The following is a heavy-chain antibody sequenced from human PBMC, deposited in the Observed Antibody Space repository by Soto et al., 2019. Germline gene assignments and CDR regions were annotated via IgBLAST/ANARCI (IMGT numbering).Heavy chain of an antibody. CDR2: IYYSGST. CDR3: ARGQGESSGYYYADAFDI. Sequence: QVQLQESGPGLVKPSQTLSLTCTVSGGSISSGGYYWSWIRQHPGKGLEWIGYIYYSGSTYYNPSLKSRVIISVDTSKNQFSLKLSSVTAADTDVYYCARGQGESSGYYYADAFDIWGQGTMVTVSS. D-gene: IGHD3-22*01. CDR1: GGSISSGGYY. J-gene: IGHJ3*02. V-gene: IGHV4-31*03.